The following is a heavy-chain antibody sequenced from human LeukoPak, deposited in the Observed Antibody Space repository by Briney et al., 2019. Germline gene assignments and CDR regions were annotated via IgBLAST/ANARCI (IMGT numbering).Heavy chain of an antibody. CDR1: GYTFTGYY. CDR3: ARDGGSSPPNWFDP. D-gene: IGHD1-26*01. J-gene: IGHJ5*02. V-gene: IGHV1-2*02. Sequence: AASVKVSCKTSGYTFTGYYIYWVRQAPGQGLEWMGWINPNSGDTNYAQKFQGRVTMTRDTSISTAYMELNNMRSDDTAVYYCARDGGSSPPNWFDPWGQGTLVTVSS. CDR2: INPNSGDT.